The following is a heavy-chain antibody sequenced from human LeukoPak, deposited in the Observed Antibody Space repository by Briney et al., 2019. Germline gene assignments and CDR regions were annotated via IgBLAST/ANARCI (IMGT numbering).Heavy chain of an antibody. J-gene: IGHJ4*02. D-gene: IGHD1-26*01. V-gene: IGHV3-23*01. CDR2: TTSSSSYI. Sequence: GGSLRLSCAASGFTFSSYGMSWVRQAPGRGPEWVSSTTSSSSYIYYADSVKGRFTISRDNSKNTLYLQMNSLRAEDTAVYYCAKDARVYWVRYFDYWGQGTLVTVSS. CDR1: GFTFSSYG. CDR3: AKDARVYWVRYFDY.